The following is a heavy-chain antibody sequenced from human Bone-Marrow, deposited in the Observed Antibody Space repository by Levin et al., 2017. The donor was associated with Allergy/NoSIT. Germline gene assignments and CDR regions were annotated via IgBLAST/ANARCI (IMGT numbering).Heavy chain of an antibody. D-gene: IGHD2/OR15-2a*01. V-gene: IGHV3-30*18. J-gene: IGHJ5*02. CDR2: ISHDGSEK. Sequence: LSLTCAASGFTFTTFGMHWVRQAPGKGLEWVAVISHDGSEKYYADSLQGRFTVSRDNSKNTLYLQMNSLRPDDTAVYYCAKDAGISDSSTYYSNWFDPWGQGTLVTVSS. CDR3: AKDAGISDSSTYYSNWFDP. CDR1: GFTFTTFG.